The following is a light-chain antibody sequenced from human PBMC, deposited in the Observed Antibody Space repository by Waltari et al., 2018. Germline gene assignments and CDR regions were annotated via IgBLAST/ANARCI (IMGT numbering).Light chain of an antibody. V-gene: IGLV3-25*03. CDR1: ALPKQY. CDR2: KGR. Sequence: SYELTQPPSVSVSPGQTARITCSGDALPKQYAYWYQQRPGQAPGLVVYKGRWGPSGIPWRFSGSSSGTTVTLTISGVQAEDEADYYCQSADSSGTYGVFGGGTKLTVL. CDR3: QSADSSGTYGV. J-gene: IGLJ2*01.